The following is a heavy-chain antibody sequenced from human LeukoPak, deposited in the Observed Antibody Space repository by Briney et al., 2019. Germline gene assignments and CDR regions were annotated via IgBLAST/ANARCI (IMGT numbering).Heavy chain of an antibody. CDR2: ISSSGDYT. V-gene: IGHV3-64D*06. Sequence: GRSLRLSCAASGFTFSDYAMHWVRQAPGRGLQFVSAISSSGDYTSYSDSVKGRFTISRDNSKNTLHLQMSSLRPEDTAVYFCVKRGRTSDYAYDYWGQGSLVTVSS. J-gene: IGHJ4*02. CDR1: GFTFSDYA. CDR3: VKRGRTSDYAYDY. D-gene: IGHD4-17*01.